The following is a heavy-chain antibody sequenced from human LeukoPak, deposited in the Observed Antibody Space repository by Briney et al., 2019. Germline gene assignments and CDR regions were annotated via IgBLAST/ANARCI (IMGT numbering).Heavy chain of an antibody. Sequence: SETLSLTCTVSGGSISSGGYYWSWIRQPPGKGLEWIGYINHSGSTYYNPSLKNRVTISVDRSKNQFSLKLSSVTAADTAVYYCARDGAGAVPAAVDAFDIWGQGTMVTVSS. CDR2: INHSGST. D-gene: IGHD2-2*01. J-gene: IGHJ3*02. CDR1: GGSISSGGYY. V-gene: IGHV4-30-2*01. CDR3: ARDGAGAVPAAVDAFDI.